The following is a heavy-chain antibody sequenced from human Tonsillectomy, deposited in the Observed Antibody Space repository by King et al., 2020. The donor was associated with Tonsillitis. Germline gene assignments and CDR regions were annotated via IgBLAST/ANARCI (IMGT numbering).Heavy chain of an antibody. CDR3: VRDLVEDAVDRGPVGG. J-gene: IGHJ4*02. CDR2: IWYDGSEK. CDR1: GFTFSRYG. V-gene: IGHV3-33*08. Sequence: QLVQSGGGVVQPGRSLRLSCAASGFTFSRYGMHWVRQAPGKGLEWVAVIWYDGSEKYYANSVKGRFTISRDNSKKTVYLQMNSLTVEDTAIYYCVRDLVEDAVDRGPVGGWGQGTLVTVSS. D-gene: IGHD2-21*01.